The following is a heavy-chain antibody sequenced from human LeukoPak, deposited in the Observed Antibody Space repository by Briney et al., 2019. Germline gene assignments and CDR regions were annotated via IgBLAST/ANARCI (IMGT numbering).Heavy chain of an antibody. CDR2: IYYSGST. D-gene: IGHD2-2*02. V-gene: IGHV4-30-4*01. CDR3: ASLYCSSTRRYTSDY. CDR1: GGSISSGDYY. J-gene: IGHJ4*02. Sequence: SQTLSLTCTVSGGSISSGDYYWSWIRQPPGKGLEWIGYIYYSGSTYYNPSLKSRVTISVDTSKNQSSLKLSSVTAADTAVYYCASLYCSSTRRYTSDYWGQGTLVTVSS.